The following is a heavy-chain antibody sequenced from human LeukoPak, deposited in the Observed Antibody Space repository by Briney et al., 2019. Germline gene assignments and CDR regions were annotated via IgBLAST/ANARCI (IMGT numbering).Heavy chain of an antibody. CDR2: IIPIFGTA. CDR1: GGTFSSYA. J-gene: IGHJ5*02. V-gene: IGHV1-69*06. CDR3: ARGGGTSLNNWFDP. D-gene: IGHD2-15*01. Sequence: GASVKVSCKASGGTFSSYATSWVRQAPGQGLEWMGGIIPIFGTANYAQKFQGRATMTADKSTSTAYMELSSLRSEDTAVYYCARGGGTSLNNWFDPWGQGTLVTVSS.